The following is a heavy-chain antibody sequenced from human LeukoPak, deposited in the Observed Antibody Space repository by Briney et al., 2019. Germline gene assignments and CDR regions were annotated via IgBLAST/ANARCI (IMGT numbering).Heavy chain of an antibody. CDR2: IYYSGST. V-gene: IGHV4-39*07. CDR3: ARARIAAAGTRWFDP. D-gene: IGHD6-13*01. CDR1: GGSISSGSYY. J-gene: IGHJ5*02. Sequence: SQTLSLTCTVSGGSISSGSYYWSWIRQPAGKGLEWIGSIYYSGSTYYNPSLKSRVTISVDTSKNQFSLKLSSVTAADTAVYYCARARIAAAGTRWFDPWGQGTLVTVSS.